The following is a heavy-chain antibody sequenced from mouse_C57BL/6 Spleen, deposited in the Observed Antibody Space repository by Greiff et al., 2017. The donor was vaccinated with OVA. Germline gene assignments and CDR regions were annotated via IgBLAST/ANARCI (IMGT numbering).Heavy chain of an antibody. CDR1: GYTFTSYW. V-gene: IGHV1-59*01. CDR2: IDPSDSYT. CDR3: ARSRGGTDY. D-gene: IGHD3-1*01. J-gene: IGHJ2*01. Sequence: QVQLQQPGAELVRPGPSVKLSCKASGYTFTSYWMHWVKQRPGQGLEWIGVIDPSDSYTNYNQKFKGKATLTVDTSSSTAYMQLSSLTSEDSAVYYCARSRGGTDYWGQGTTLTVSS.